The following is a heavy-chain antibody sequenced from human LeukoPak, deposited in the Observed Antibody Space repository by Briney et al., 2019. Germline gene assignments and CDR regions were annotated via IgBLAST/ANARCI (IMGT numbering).Heavy chain of an antibody. V-gene: IGHV4-59*01. CDR1: GGSISSYY. CDR3: ARGYSYGFLSSDY. D-gene: IGHD5-18*01. CDR2: IYYSGST. Sequence: PSETLSLTCTVSGGSISSYYWSWIRQAPGMGLEWIGYIYYSGSTNYNPSLKSRVTISVDTSKNQFSLKLSSVTAADTAVYYCARGYSYGFLSSDYWGQGTLVTVSS. J-gene: IGHJ4*02.